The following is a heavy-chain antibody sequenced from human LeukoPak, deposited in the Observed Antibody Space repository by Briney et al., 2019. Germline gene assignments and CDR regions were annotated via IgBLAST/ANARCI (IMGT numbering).Heavy chain of an antibody. D-gene: IGHD3-10*01. V-gene: IGHV3-7*01. Sequence: GGSLRLSCAASEFTFSSYWMSWVRQAPGKGLEWVANIKEDGSEKYYVDSVKGRFTISRNNAKNSLYLQMNSLRAEDTAVYYCAGDPYYYGSGSYRQPHDYWGQGTLVTVSS. J-gene: IGHJ4*02. CDR1: EFTFSSYW. CDR3: AGDPYYYGSGSYRQPHDY. CDR2: IKEDGSEK.